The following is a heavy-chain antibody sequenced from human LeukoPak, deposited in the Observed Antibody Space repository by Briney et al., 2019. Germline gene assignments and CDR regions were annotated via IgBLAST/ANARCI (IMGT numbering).Heavy chain of an antibody. CDR3: ARGGGGAVAGTFFY. CDR2: IWYDGSNK. J-gene: IGHJ4*02. V-gene: IGHV3-33*01. Sequence: GGSLRLSCAASGFTFSSYGMHWVRQAPGKGLEWVAVIWYDGSNKYYADSVKGRFTISRDNSKNTLYLQMNSLRAEDTAVYYCARGGGGAVAGTFFYWGQGTLVTVSS. CDR1: GFTFSSYG. D-gene: IGHD6-19*01.